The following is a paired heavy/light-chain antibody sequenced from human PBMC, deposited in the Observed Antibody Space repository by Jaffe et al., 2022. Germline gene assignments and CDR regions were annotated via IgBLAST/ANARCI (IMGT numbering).Heavy chain of an antibody. CDR3: ARDLYLGIKEYYYDSSGYYYVGHY. D-gene: IGHD3-22*01. V-gene: IGHV3-48*03. Sequence: EVQLVESGGGLVQPGGSLRLSCAASGFTFSSYEMNWVRQAPGKGLEWVSYISSSGSTIYYADSVKGRFTISRDNAKNSLYLQMNSLRAEDTAVYYCARDLYLGIKEYYYDSSGYYYVGHYWGQGTLVTVSS. CDR1: GFTFSSYE. CDR2: ISSSGSTI. J-gene: IGHJ4*02.
Light chain of an antibody. CDR2: KIS. V-gene: IGKV2-24*01. Sequence: DIVMTQTPLSSPVTLGQPASISCRSSQSLVHSDGNTYLSWLQQRPGQPPRLLIYKISNRFSGVPDRFSGSGAGTDFTLKISRVEAEDVGVYYCTQATQFPRTFGQGTKLEIK. J-gene: IGKJ2*01. CDR3: TQATQFPRT. CDR1: QSLVHSDGNTY.